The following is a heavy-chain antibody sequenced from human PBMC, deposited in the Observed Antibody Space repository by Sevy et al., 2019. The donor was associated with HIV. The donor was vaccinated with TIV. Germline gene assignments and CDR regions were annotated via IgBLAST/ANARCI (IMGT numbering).Heavy chain of an antibody. CDR2: IFYGGSA. J-gene: IGHJ3*02. V-gene: IGHV4-59*08. Sequence: LSLTCTVSGGSIRTYLWTWMRQPPGKGLEYIGNIFYGGSANYNPSLKSRVTISVGTSTNQLSLRLSSVTAADTAVYYCARPYSSGWSGAFDIWGQGTMVTVSS. CDR1: GGSIRTYL. CDR3: ARPYSSGWSGAFDI. D-gene: IGHD6-19*01.